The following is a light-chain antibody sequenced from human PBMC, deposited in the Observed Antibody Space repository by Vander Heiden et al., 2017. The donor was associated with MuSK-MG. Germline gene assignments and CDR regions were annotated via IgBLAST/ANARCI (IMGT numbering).Light chain of an antibody. CDR3: ATWDSSLSCAV. CDR1: LSKIGSNY. Sequence: QSALTQPPSVSAAAGQKVTISCSGSLSKIGSNYVSWYQQFPGKVPRLLIYENDKSPPGIPDRFSASKSGTTGTLGITGLQNGDEGDYYCATWDSSLSCAVFGGGTKVTVL. V-gene: IGLV1-51*02. J-gene: IGLJ3*02. CDR2: END.